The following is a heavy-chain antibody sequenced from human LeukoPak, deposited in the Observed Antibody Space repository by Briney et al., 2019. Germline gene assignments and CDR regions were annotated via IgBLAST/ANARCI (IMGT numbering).Heavy chain of an antibody. D-gene: IGHD6-19*01. CDR1: GGSISGYF. CDR2: LYYSGST. Sequence: MPSETLSLTCTVSGGSISGYFWSWIRQPPGKGLELIGYLYYSGSTNYNPSLKSRVTVSVDTSKDQFSLRLSSVTAADTAVYYCARLLAVAGGDAFDIWRQGKMVTVSS. J-gene: IGHJ3*02. CDR3: ARLLAVAGGDAFDI. V-gene: IGHV4-59*08.